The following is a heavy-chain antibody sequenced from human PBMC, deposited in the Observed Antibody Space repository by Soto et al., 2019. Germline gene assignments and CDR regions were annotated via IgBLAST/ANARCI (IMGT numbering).Heavy chain of an antibody. J-gene: IGHJ4*02. CDR3: ARLSVAAAGPYFDY. Sequence: LSLTCTVSGGSISSYYWSWIRQPPGKGLEWIGYIYYSGSTNYNPSLKSRVTISVDTSKNQFSLKLSSVTAADTAVYYCARLSVAAAGPYFDYWGQGTLVTVSS. V-gene: IGHV4-59*08. CDR2: IYYSGST. CDR1: GGSISSYY. D-gene: IGHD6-13*01.